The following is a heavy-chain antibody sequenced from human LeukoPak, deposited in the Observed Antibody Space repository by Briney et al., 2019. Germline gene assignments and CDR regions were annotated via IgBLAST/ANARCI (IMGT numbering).Heavy chain of an antibody. CDR1: GGSISSYY. CDR2: IYYSGST. CDR3: AREIAAAGWFDY. V-gene: IGHV4-59*01. J-gene: IGHJ4*02. Sequence: SETLSLTCTVSGGSISSYYWSWIRQPPGKGLEWLGYIYYSGSTNYNPSLKSRVTISVDTSKNQFSLKLSSVTAADTAVYYCAREIAAAGWFDYWGQGTLVTVSS. D-gene: IGHD6-13*01.